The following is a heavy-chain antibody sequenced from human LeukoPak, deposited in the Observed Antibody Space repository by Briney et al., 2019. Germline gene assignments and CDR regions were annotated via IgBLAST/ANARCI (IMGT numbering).Heavy chain of an antibody. V-gene: IGHV3-30-3*01. D-gene: IGHD6-19*01. CDR3: ARGGWLVSEPTYY. CDR2: ISYDGSNK. J-gene: IGHJ4*02. CDR1: GFTFSSYA. Sequence: GSLRLSCAASGFTFSSYAMHWVRQAPGKGLEWVAVISYDGSNKYYADSVKGRFTISRDNSKNTLYLQMNSLRAEDTAVYYCARGGWLVSEPTYYWSQGTLVTVSS.